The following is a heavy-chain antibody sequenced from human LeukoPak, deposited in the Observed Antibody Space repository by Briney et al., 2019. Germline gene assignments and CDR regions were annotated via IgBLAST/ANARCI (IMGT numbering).Heavy chain of an antibody. CDR1: GNSFGDYY. CDR3: ARASYGDYNFDY. D-gene: IGHD4-17*01. Sequence: SETLSLTCTVSGNSFGDYYWSWIRQPAGKGLEWIGRIYTSGSTNSNPSLKSRVTMSVDTSRNQFSLKLSSVTAADTAVYYCARASYGDYNFDYWGQGTLVTVSS. CDR2: IYTSGST. V-gene: IGHV4-4*07. J-gene: IGHJ4*02.